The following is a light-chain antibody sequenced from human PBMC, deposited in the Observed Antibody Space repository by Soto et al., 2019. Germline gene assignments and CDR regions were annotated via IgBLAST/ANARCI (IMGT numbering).Light chain of an antibody. V-gene: IGKV1-39*01. CDR3: QQSYRTPIT. CDR2: AAS. J-gene: IGKJ5*01. CDR1: QSISTF. Sequence: DIQMTQSPFSMSASLGDRVTIXXRTSQSISTFLNWYQQKPGKAPNIXIYAASGLQSGVPSRFSGSGSGTDFTLTISSLQPEDFATYYCQQSYRTPITFGQGTRLEIK.